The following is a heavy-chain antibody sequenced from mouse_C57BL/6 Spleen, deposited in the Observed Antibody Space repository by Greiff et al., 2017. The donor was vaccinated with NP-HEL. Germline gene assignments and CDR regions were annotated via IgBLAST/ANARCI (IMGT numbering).Heavy chain of an antibody. V-gene: IGHV1-54*01. CDR3: VITTVVATDFDY. CDR2: INPSNGGT. CDR1: GYAFTNYL. D-gene: IGHD1-1*01. J-gene: IGHJ2*01. Sequence: QVQLQQSGAELVRPGTSVKVSCKASGYAFTNYLIEWVKQRPGQGLEWIGVINPSNGGTNYNEKFKSKATLTVDKSSSTAYMQLSSLTSEDSAVYYCVITTVVATDFDYWGQGTTLTVSS.